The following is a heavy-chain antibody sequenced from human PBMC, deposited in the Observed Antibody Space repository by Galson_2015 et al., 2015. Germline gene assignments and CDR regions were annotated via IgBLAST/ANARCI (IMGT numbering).Heavy chain of an antibody. CDR2: IYYSGST. Sequence: ETLSLTCTVSGGSISSYYWSWIRQPPGKGLEWIGYIYYSGSTNYNPSLKSRVTISVDTSKNQFSLKLSSVTAADTAVYYCARDLRSWYQELGWFDPWGQGTLVTVSS. D-gene: IGHD6-13*01. CDR1: GGSISSYY. J-gene: IGHJ5*02. V-gene: IGHV4-59*01. CDR3: ARDLRSWYQELGWFDP.